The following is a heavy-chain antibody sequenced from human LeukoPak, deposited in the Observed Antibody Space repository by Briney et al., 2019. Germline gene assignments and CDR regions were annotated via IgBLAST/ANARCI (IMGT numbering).Heavy chain of an antibody. CDR2: MNPNSGNT. Sequence: ASVKVSCKASGYTFTSYDINWVRQATGQGLEWMGWMNPNSGNTGYAQKLQGRVTMTRDTSTSTVYMELSSLRSEDTAVYYCAREGVAAAGLDYWGQGTLVTVSS. CDR1: GYTFTSYD. CDR3: AREGVAAAGLDY. J-gene: IGHJ4*02. D-gene: IGHD6-13*01. V-gene: IGHV1-8*01.